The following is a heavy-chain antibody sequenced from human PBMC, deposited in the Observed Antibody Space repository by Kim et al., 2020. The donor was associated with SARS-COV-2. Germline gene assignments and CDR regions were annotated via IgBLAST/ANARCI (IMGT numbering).Heavy chain of an antibody. CDR2: IDPSDSYT. CDR1: GYSFTSYW. CDR3: ARQWVDTAIEVDY. J-gene: IGHJ4*02. Sequence: GESLKISCKGSGYSFTSYWISWVRQMPGKGLEWMGRIDPSDSYTNYSPSFQGHVTISADKSISTAYLQWSSLKASDTAMYYCARQWVDTAIEVDYWGQGTLVTVSS. V-gene: IGHV5-10-1*01. D-gene: IGHD5-18*01.